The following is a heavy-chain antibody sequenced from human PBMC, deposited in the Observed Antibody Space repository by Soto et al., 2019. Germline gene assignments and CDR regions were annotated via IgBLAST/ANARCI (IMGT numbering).Heavy chain of an antibody. CDR3: ANLWFGEFPRFDY. CDR1: GFTFSSYA. J-gene: IGHJ4*02. V-gene: IGHV3-23*01. D-gene: IGHD3-10*01. CDR2: ISGSGGST. Sequence: GSLRLSCAASGFTFSSYAMSWVRQAPGKGLEWVSAISGSGGSTYYADSVKGRFTISRDNSKNTLYLQMNSLRAEDTAVYYYANLWFGEFPRFDYWGQEPLVTVSS.